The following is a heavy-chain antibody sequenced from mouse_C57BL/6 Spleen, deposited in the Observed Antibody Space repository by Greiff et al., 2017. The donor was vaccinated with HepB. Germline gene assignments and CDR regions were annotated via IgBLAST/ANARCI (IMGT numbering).Heavy chain of an antibody. Sequence: ESGAELVRPGASVTLSCKASGYTFTDYEMHWVKQTPVHGLEWIGAIDPETGGTAYNQKFKGKAILTADKSSSTAYMELRSLTSEDSAVSYCTIQRYWGQGTTLTVSS. V-gene: IGHV1-15*01. CDR1: GYTFTDYE. D-gene: IGHD3-1*01. CDR3: TIQRY. CDR2: IDPETGGT. J-gene: IGHJ2*01.